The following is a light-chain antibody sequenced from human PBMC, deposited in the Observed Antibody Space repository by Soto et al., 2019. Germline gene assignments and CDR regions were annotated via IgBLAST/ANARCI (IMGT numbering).Light chain of an antibody. CDR3: QQYDNWPRT. J-gene: IGKJ1*01. CDR2: GAS. V-gene: IGKV3-15*01. CDR1: QDISSN. Sequence: MTHYPTTLSFSPGERGTLSCSASQDISSNLAWYQQKTGQTPRLPIHGASTRATGIPSRFSGSGSGTRFTITIASLQSEDFAVYYCQQYDNWPRTFGQVTKV.